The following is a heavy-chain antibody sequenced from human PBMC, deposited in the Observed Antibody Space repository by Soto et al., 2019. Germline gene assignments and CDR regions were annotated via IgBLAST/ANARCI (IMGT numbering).Heavy chain of an antibody. V-gene: IGHV3-30-3*01. Sequence: QVQLVESGGGVVQPGRSLRLSCAASGFTFSSYAMHWVRQAPGKGLEWVAVISYDGSNKYYADSVKGRFTISRDNSKNTLYLQMNSLRAEDTAVYYCARTGSSGYYGDYWGQGTLVTVSS. CDR2: ISYDGSNK. J-gene: IGHJ4*02. CDR3: ARTGSSGYYGDY. CDR1: GFTFSSYA. D-gene: IGHD3-22*01.